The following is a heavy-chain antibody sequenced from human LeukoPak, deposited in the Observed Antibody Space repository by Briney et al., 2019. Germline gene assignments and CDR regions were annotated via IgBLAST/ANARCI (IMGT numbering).Heavy chain of an antibody. CDR1: GFTFSRYG. CDR2: ISYDGNSK. D-gene: IGHD2-8*01. V-gene: IGHV3-30*18. CDR3: ANGYCTNGVCYPYYYYYMDV. J-gene: IGHJ6*03. Sequence: GGSLRLSCAASGFTFSRYGMHWVRQAPGKGLEWVAVISYDGNSKYYADSVKGRFTISRDNSKNTLYLQMNSLRAEDTAVYYCANGYCTNGVCYPYYYYYMDVWGKGTTVTVSS.